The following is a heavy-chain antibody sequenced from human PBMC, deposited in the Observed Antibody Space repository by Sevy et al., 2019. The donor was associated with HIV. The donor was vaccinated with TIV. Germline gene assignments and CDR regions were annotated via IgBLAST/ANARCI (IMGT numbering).Heavy chain of an antibody. J-gene: IGHJ4*02. Sequence: ASVKVSCKASGYTFTSYGISWVRQASGQGLEWMGWISAYNGNTNYAQKLQGRVTMTTDTSTSTAYMELRSLRSDDTAVYYCARGSYDFWSGYIDYWGQGTLVTVSS. V-gene: IGHV1-18*01. CDR1: GYTFTSYG. D-gene: IGHD3-3*01. CDR3: ARGSYDFWSGYIDY. CDR2: ISAYNGNT.